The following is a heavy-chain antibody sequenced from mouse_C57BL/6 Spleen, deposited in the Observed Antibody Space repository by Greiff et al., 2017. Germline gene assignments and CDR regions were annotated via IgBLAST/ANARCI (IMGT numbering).Heavy chain of an antibody. V-gene: IGHV1-42*01. CDR3: ARGLSAMDY. J-gene: IGHJ4*01. Sequence: EVQGVESGPELVKPGASVKISCKASGYSFTGYYMNWVKQSPEKSLEWIGEINPSTGGTTYNQKFKAKATLTVDKSSSTAYMQLKSLTSEDSAVYYCARGLSAMDYWGQGTSVTVSS. D-gene: IGHD3-2*02. CDR2: INPSTGGT. CDR1: GYSFTGYY.